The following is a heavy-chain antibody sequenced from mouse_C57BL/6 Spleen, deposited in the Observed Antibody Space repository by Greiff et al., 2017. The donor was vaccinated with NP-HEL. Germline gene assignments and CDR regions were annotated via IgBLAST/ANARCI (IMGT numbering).Heavy chain of an antibody. V-gene: IGHV1-64*01. CDR3: ARGGQGAQDPFAY. J-gene: IGHJ3*01. CDR2: IHPNSGST. D-gene: IGHD3-2*02. CDR1: GYTFTSYW. Sequence: QVQLQQPGAELVKPGASVKLSCKASGYTFTSYWMHWVKQRPGQGLEWIGMIHPNSGSTNYNEKFKSKATLTVDKSSSKAYMQLSSLTSEDSAVYYCARGGQGAQDPFAYWGQGTLVTVSA.